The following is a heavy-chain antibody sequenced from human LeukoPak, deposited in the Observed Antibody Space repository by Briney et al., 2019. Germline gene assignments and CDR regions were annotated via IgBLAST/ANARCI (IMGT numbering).Heavy chain of an antibody. CDR3: ARIASDWGSKYWYFDL. V-gene: IGHV1-2*02. CDR2: TNPLSGET. CDR1: GYTFGGYF. D-gene: IGHD2-21*01. Sequence: EASVKVSCKASGYTFGGYFIHWVRQAPGQGLEWMGWTNPLSGETNYTQKFEARVTMTRDTSITTAYMELTSLRFDDTAIYYCARIASDWGSKYWYFDLWGRGTLVTVSS. J-gene: IGHJ2*01.